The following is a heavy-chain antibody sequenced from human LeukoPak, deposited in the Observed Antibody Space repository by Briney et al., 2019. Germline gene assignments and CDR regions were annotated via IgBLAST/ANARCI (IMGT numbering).Heavy chain of an antibody. Sequence: TGGSLRLSCAASGFTVSSNYMSWVRQAPAKGLGWGSVMCSGGRTNYADSVKGQCTVSLDISKNTLYLKRNSLRAEDTAVYYCARELITFGGVIVNGAFDIWGQGTMVTVSS. CDR2: MCSGGRT. J-gene: IGHJ3*02. CDR1: GFTVSSNY. D-gene: IGHD3-16*02. V-gene: IGHV3-53*01. CDR3: ARELITFGGVIVNGAFDI.